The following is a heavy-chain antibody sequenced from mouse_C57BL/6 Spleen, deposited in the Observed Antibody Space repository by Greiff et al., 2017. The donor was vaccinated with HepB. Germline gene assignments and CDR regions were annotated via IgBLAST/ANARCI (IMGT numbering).Heavy chain of an antibody. CDR3: ARNRYYGSSYGYWYFDV. D-gene: IGHD1-1*01. J-gene: IGHJ1*03. Sequence: VQVVESGPGLVQPSQSLSITCTVSGFSLTSYGVHWVRQSPGKGLEWLGVIWSGGSTDYNAAFISRLSISKDNSKSQVFFKMNSLQADDTAIYYCARNRYYGSSYGYWYFDVWGTGTTVTVSS. V-gene: IGHV2-2*01. CDR2: IWSGGST. CDR1: GFSLTSYG.